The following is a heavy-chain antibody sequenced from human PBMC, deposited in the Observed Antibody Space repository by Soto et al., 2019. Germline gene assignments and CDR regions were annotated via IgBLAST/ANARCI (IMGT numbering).Heavy chain of an antibody. V-gene: IGHV4-34*01. CDR1: GGSFSGYY. J-gene: IGHJ5*02. D-gene: IGHD2-21*01. Sequence: SEALSVTCAVYGGSFSGYYWSWIRQPPGKGLEWIGEINHSGSTNYNPSLKSRVTISVDTSKNQFSLKLSSVTAADTAVYYCAGVIVYWFDPWGQGTLVTVSS. CDR2: INHSGST. CDR3: AGVIVYWFDP.